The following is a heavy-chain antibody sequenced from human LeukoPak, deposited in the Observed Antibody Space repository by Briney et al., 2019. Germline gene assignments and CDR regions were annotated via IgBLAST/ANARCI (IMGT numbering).Heavy chain of an antibody. J-gene: IGHJ4*02. CDR2: IYYSGST. Sequence: KPSETLSLTCTVSGGSISSSYWSWIRQPPGKRLEWIGYIYYSGSTNYNPSLKGRVTISVDTSKNQFSLKLSSVTAADTAVYYCARVGAGLYYFDYWGQGTLVTVSS. D-gene: IGHD1-26*01. CDR1: GGSISSSY. V-gene: IGHV4-59*01. CDR3: ARVGAGLYYFDY.